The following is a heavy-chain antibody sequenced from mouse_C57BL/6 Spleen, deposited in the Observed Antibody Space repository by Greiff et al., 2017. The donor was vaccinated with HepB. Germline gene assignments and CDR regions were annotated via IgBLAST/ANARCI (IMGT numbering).Heavy chain of an antibody. V-gene: IGHV5-6*01. Sequence: EVQGVESGGDLVKPGGSLKLSCAASGFTFSSYGMSWVRQTPDKRLEWVATISSGGSYTYYPDSVKGRFTISRDNAKNTLYLQMSSLKSEDTAMYYCATLITTVVAPFAYWGQGTLVTVSA. J-gene: IGHJ3*01. CDR3: ATLITTVVAPFAY. CDR2: ISSGGSYT. D-gene: IGHD1-1*01. CDR1: GFTFSSYG.